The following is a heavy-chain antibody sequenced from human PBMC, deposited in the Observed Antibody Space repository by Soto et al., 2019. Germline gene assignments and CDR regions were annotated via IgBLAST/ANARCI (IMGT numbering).Heavy chain of an antibody. CDR3: AREPVTIFGVVTRPHWYFDL. D-gene: IGHD3-3*01. J-gene: IGHJ2*01. Sequence: SETLSLTCAVYGGSFSGYYWSWIRQPPGKGLEWIGEINHSGSTNYNPSLKSRVTISVDTSKNQFSLKLSSVTAADTAVYYCAREPVTIFGVVTRPHWYFDLWGRGTLVTVSS. CDR1: GGSFSGYY. CDR2: INHSGST. V-gene: IGHV4-34*01.